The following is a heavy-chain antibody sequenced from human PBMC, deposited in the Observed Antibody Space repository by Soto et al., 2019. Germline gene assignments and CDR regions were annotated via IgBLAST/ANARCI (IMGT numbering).Heavy chain of an antibody. CDR3: AKRTIPYYDFWSGYQTYYFDY. CDR2: ISGSGGST. D-gene: IGHD3-3*01. Sequence: SLRLSCAASGFTFSSYAMSWVRQAPGKGLEWVSAISGSGGSTYYADSVKGRFTISRDNSKNTLYLQMNSLRAEDTAVYYCAKRTIPYYDFWSGYQTYYFDYWGQGTLVTVSS. J-gene: IGHJ4*02. CDR1: GFTFSSYA. V-gene: IGHV3-23*01.